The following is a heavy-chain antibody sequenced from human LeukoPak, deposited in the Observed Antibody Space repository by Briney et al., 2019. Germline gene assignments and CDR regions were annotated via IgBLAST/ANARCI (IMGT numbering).Heavy chain of an antibody. V-gene: IGHV4-30-4*01. Sequence: PSQTLSLTCTVSGGSISSGDYYWSWIRQPPGKGLEWIGYIYYSGSTYYNPSLKSRVTISVDTSKNQFSLKLSSVTAADTAVYYCARVVVVAATVVFDYWGQGTLATVSS. D-gene: IGHD2-15*01. J-gene: IGHJ4*02. CDR1: GGSISSGDYY. CDR3: ARVVVVAATVVFDY. CDR2: IYYSGST.